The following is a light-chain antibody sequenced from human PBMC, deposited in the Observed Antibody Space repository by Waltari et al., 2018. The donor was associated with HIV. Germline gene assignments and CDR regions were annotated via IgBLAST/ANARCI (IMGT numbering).Light chain of an antibody. CDR3: QAWDRSVV. V-gene: IGLV3-1*01. CDR2: QDS. CDR1: QLGDKF. Sequence: SYELTQPPSVSVSPGQTASITCSGDQLGDKFVCWYQQRPGQPPVLVMYQDSKRPSGIYERFSGSNSGNTATLTITGTQSMDEADYYCQAWDRSVVFGGGTKLTVL. J-gene: IGLJ2*01.